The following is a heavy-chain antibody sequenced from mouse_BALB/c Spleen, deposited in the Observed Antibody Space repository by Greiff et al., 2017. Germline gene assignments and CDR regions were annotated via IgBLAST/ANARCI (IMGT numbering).Heavy chain of an antibody. V-gene: IGHV1-69*02. J-gene: IGHJ3*01. CDR1: GYTFTSYW. CDR2: IYPSDSYT. D-gene: IGHD3-3*01. Sequence: QVQLQQPGAELVRPGASVKLSCKASGYTFTSYWINWVKQRPGQGLEWIGNIYPSDSYTNYNQKFKDKATLTVDKSSSTAYMQLSSPTSEDSAVYYCTRLRDSSFAYWGQGTLVTVSA. CDR3: TRLRDSSFAY.